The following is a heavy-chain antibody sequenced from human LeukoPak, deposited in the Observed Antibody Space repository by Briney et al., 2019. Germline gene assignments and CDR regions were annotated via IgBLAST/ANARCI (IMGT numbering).Heavy chain of an antibody. CDR2: ISYDGSNK. D-gene: IGHD3-10*01. V-gene: IGHV3-30*04. J-gene: IGHJ4*02. Sequence: GGSLRLSCVASGFTFSSYAMHWVRQAPGKGLEWVIVISYDGSNKYYADSVKGRFTISRDNSKNTLYLQMNSLRAEDTALYFCARDSGSYYIRYYFDYWGQGTLVTVSS. CDR3: ARDSGSYYIRYYFDY. CDR1: GFTFSSYA.